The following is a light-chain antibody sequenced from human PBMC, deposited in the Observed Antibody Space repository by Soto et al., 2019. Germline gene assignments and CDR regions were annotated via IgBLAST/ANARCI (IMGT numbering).Light chain of an antibody. Sequence: EIVLTQSPGTLSLSPGERAALSFRSSQSVSSSYIAWYQQKPGQAPRLLIYDASNRATGIPARFSGSGPGTDFTLTISSLEPEDFAVYYCQQYNNWPRTFGQGTKVDI. CDR2: DAS. V-gene: IGKV3-20*01. CDR3: QQYNNWPRT. J-gene: IGKJ1*01. CDR1: QSVSSSY.